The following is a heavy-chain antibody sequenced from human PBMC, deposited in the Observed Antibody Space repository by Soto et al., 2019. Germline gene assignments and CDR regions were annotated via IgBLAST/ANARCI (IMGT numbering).Heavy chain of an antibody. J-gene: IGHJ4*02. CDR3: VRDQLGYSAATGLCN. V-gene: IGHV3-21*01. CDR2: ISSSSSYI. Sequence: PGGSLRLSCAASGFTFSSYSMNWVRQAPGKGLEWVSSISSSSSYIYYADSVKGRFTISRDNAKNSLYLQMNSLRAEDTAVYYCVRDQLGYSAATGLCNWGQETLVTVSS. CDR1: GFTFSSYS. D-gene: IGHD2-15*01.